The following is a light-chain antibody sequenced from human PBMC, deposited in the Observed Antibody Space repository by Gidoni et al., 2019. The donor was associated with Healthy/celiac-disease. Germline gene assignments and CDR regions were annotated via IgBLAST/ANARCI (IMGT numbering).Light chain of an antibody. Sequence: EIVLTQSPATLSLSPGERATLSCRASQSLSSYLAWYQQKHGQAPRLLIYDASNRATGIPARFSGSGSGTDFTLTISSLEPEDCAVYYCQQRSNWPLTFGGGTKVEIK. CDR3: QQRSNWPLT. CDR2: DAS. J-gene: IGKJ4*01. V-gene: IGKV3-11*01. CDR1: QSLSSY.